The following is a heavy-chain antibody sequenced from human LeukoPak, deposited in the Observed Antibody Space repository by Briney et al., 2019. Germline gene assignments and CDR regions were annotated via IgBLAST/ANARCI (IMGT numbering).Heavy chain of an antibody. D-gene: IGHD3-22*01. V-gene: IGHV4-34*01. CDR3: ARGPPNGHDDSSGYYVPACFDY. J-gene: IGHJ4*02. CDR1: GGSFSGYY. CDR2: INHSGST. Sequence: KPSETLSLTCAVYGGSFSGYYWSWIRQPPGKGLEWIGEINHSGSTNYNPSLKSRVTISVDTSKNQFSLKLSSVTAADTAVYYCARGPPNGHDDSSGYYVPACFDYWGQGTLVTVSS.